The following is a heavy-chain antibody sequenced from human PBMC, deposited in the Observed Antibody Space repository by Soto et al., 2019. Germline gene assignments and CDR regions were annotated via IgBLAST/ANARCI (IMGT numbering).Heavy chain of an antibody. CDR1: GFTFSDYY. Sequence: GGSLRLSCAASGFTFSDYYMSWVRQAPGRGLEWISYSSNSGTFARYATSVKGRFSISRDNAKNTLYLQMNSLRAEDTAVYYCARGVRDDTLWFGVSLARFDPWGQGTLVTVSS. CDR3: ARGVRDDTLWFGVSLARFDP. CDR2: SSNSGTFA. D-gene: IGHD3-10*01. V-gene: IGHV3-11*06. J-gene: IGHJ5*02.